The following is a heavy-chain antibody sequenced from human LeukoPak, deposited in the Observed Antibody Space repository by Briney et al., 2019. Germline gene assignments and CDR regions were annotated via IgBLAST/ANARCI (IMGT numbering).Heavy chain of an antibody. CDR3: TRGSLSGSSRDY. CDR2: MNPNTGDT. D-gene: IGHD1-26*01. V-gene: IGHV1-8*01. Sequence: ASVKVSCKASGYTFTGYDINWVRQATGQGLEWMGWMNPNTGDTGYAQKFQGRVTMTRNSSIDTAYMELSGLRSEDTAVYYCTRGSLSGSSRDYWGQGTLLTVSS. J-gene: IGHJ4*02. CDR1: GYTFTGYD.